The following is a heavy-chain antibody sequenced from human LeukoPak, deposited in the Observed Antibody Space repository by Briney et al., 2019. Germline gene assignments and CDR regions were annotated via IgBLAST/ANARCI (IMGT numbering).Heavy chain of an antibody. D-gene: IGHD3-16*01. CDR3: ASVWYMDV. Sequence: PSETLSLTCAVSGYSISSGYYWGWIRQPPGKGLEWIGSIYPSGSTYYNPSLKSRVTISVDTSKNQFSLKLSSVTAVDTAVYYCASVWYMDVWGKGTTVTVSS. V-gene: IGHV4-38-2*01. CDR2: IYPSGST. J-gene: IGHJ6*03. CDR1: GYSISSGYY.